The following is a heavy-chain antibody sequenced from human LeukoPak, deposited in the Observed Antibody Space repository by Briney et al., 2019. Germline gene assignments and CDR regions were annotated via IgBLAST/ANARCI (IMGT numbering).Heavy chain of an antibody. V-gene: IGHV4-59*11. Sequence: SETLSLTCTVSGGSITGHYWTRIRQSPGKGLEWIGFVYDNGNTNYNSSLQSRVTMSVDTSTNQPSLKMTSVTAADTAIYYCARVFRGVVTSNWFDPWGQGTLVTVSS. D-gene: IGHD2-21*02. J-gene: IGHJ5*02. CDR2: VYDNGNT. CDR1: GGSITGHY. CDR3: ARVFRGVVTSNWFDP.